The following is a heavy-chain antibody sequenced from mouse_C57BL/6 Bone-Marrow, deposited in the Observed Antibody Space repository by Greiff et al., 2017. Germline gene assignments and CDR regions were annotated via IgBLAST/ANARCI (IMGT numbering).Heavy chain of an antibody. V-gene: IGHV1-84*01. CDR3: ARTYYYGSSYYYAMDY. D-gene: IGHD1-1*01. Sequence: QVQLQQSGPELVKPGASVKISCKASGYTFTDYFINWVKQRPGQGLEWIGWIYPGSGNTKYNEKFKGKATLTVDTSSSTAYMQLSSLTSEDSAVYFCARTYYYGSSYYYAMDYWGQGTSVTVSS. CDR1: GYTFTDYF. CDR2: IYPGSGNT. J-gene: IGHJ4*01.